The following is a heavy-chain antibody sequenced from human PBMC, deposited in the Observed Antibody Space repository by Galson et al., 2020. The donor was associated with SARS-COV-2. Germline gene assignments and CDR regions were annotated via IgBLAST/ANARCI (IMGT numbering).Heavy chain of an antibody. D-gene: IGHD3-16*01. Sequence: ETSETLSLTCAASGYPISSGDWRGWIRQPPGKGLEWIGYISYRGNNYHNPSHNSRVTMSVDTSKNQFSLKLTAVTAVDTAVYYCARRGLGNWFDPWGQGTLVTVSS. CDR1: GYPISSGDW. CDR2: ISYRGNN. CDR3: ARRGLGNWFDP. J-gene: IGHJ5*02. V-gene: IGHV4-28*01.